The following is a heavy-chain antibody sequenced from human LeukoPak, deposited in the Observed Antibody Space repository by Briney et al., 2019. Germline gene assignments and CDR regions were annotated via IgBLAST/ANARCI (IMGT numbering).Heavy chain of an antibody. CDR3: ARRPGDYVPYYFDY. J-gene: IGHJ4*02. V-gene: IGHV4-39*01. CDR2: IYYSGST. CDR1: GGSISSSSYY. Sequence: SETLSLTCTVSGGSISSSSYYWGWIRQPPGKGLEWIGSIYYSGSTYYNPSLKSRVTISVDTSKNQFSLKLSSVTAADTAVYYCARRPGDYVPYYFDYWGQGTLVTVSS. D-gene: IGHD4-17*01.